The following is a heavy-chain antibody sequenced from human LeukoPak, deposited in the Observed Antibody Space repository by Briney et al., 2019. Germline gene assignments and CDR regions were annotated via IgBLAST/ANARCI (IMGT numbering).Heavy chain of an antibody. CDR3: ARFAAGGSYYYYMDV. CDR2: IGTSSTTI. CDR1: GFTFSSYT. J-gene: IGHJ6*03. D-gene: IGHD6-25*01. Sequence: PGGSPRLSCAASGFTFSSYTMNWVRQPPGKGLEWVSNIGTSSTTIYYADSVKGRFTISRDNAKSSLYLQMNSLRADDTAVYYCARFAAGGSYYYYMDVWGKGTTVTVSS. V-gene: IGHV3-48*01.